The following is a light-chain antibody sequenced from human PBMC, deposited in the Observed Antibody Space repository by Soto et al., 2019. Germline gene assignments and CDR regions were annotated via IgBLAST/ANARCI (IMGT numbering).Light chain of an antibody. CDR1: QSVSSK. CDR3: QQYGSSPT. J-gene: IGKJ1*01. Sequence: IVMTQSPATLSVSPGERATLSCRASQSVSSKLAWYQQKPGQPPRLLIYDASNRATGIPDRFSGSGSGTDFTLTISRLEPEDFAVYYCQQYGSSPTFGQGTKVEIK. CDR2: DAS. V-gene: IGKV3-20*01.